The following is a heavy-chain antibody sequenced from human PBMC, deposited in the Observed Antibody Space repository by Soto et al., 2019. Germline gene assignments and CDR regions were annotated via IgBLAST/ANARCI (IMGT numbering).Heavy chain of an antibody. CDR2: ISYDGSNK. CDR1: GFTFSSYG. Sequence: PGGSLRLSCAASGFTFSSYGMHWVRQAPGKGLEWVAVISYDGSNKYYAESVKGRFTISRDNSKNTLYLQMNSLRAEDTAVYYCAKETGSGLYYYYGMDVWGQGTTVTVSS. D-gene: IGHD3-3*01. CDR3: AKETGSGLYYYYGMDV. J-gene: IGHJ6*02. V-gene: IGHV3-30*18.